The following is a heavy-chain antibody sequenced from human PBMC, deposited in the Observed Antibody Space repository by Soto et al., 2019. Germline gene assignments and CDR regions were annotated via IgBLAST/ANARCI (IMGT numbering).Heavy chain of an antibody. CDR1: GYTLTSYG. CDR3: ARDISADIVLMVYASVVFDY. J-gene: IGHJ4*02. D-gene: IGHD2-8*01. V-gene: IGHV1-18*04. CDR2: ISAYNGNT. Sequence: ASVKVSCKASGYTLTSYGISWVRQAPGQGLEWMGWISAYNGNTNYAQKLQGRVTMTTDTSTSTAYMELRSLRSDDTAVYYCARDISADIVLMVYASVVFDYWGKGTLATVPS.